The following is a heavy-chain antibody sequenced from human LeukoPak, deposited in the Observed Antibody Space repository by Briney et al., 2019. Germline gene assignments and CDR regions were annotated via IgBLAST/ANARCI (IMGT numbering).Heavy chain of an antibody. CDR2: ISADGGGQ. Sequence: PETSLRLSCVASGFTFRTYGMHWVPQAPGKGLEWVAVISADGGGQFYADSVKGRFTISRDNSKNALFLQMNSLGAEDTAVYYCAKEGGHTYSSPYWYFDFWGRGTLVTVS. CDR3: AKEGGHTYSSPYWYFDF. V-gene: IGHV3-30*18. CDR1: GFTFRTYG. J-gene: IGHJ2*01. D-gene: IGHD3-22*01.